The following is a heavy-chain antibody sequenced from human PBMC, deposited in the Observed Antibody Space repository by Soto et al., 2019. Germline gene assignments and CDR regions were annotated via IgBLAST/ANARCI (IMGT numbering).Heavy chain of an antibody. Sequence: GGSLRLSCAASGISTSSYWMGWVRQAPGRGLEWVASIKKDGSEKYYMDSLKGRFTISRDNALNSLYLQMNSLRAEDTAVYFCVTGYHSDYWGQGTLVTVS. J-gene: IGHJ4*02. D-gene: IGHD5-18*01. CDR3: VTGYHSDY. CDR2: IKKDGSEK. CDR1: GISTSSYW. V-gene: IGHV3-7*03.